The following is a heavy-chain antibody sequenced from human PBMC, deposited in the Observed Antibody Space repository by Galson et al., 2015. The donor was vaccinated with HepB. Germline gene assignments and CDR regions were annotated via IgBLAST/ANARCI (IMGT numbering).Heavy chain of an antibody. CDR3: VKGVSPYHYYGMDV. Sequence: SLRLSCAASGFIFDDYAMHWVRQPPGKSLEWVSGISWHRGSIVYADSVRGRFTISRDNAKNSLYLQMNSLRAEDTALYYCVKGVSPYHYYGMDVWGQGTTVIVSS. D-gene: IGHD5/OR15-5a*01. V-gene: IGHV3-9*01. J-gene: IGHJ6*02. CDR1: GFIFDDYA. CDR2: ISWHRGSI.